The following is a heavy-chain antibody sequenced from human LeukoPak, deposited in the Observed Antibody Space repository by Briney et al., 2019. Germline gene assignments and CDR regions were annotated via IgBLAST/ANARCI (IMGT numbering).Heavy chain of an antibody. V-gene: IGHV1-8*03. CDR1: GYTFTSYD. CDR2: MNPNSGNI. Sequence: ASVKVSCKASGYTFTSYDINWVRQATGQGLEWMGWMNPNSGNIGYAQKFQGRVTITRNTSISTAYMELSSLRSEDTAVYYCATDIYCSSTSCYDYWGQGTLVTVSS. D-gene: IGHD2-2*01. J-gene: IGHJ4*02. CDR3: ATDIYCSSTSCYDY.